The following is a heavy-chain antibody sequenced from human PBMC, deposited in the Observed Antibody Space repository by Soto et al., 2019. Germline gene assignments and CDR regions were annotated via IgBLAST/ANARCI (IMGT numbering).Heavy chain of an antibody. CDR1: GFTFSSYG. J-gene: IGHJ4*02. CDR2: ISYDGSNK. CDR3: ANLRGATGTTDY. D-gene: IGHD1-1*01. V-gene: IGHV3-30*18. Sequence: GGSLRLSCAASGFTFSSYGMHWVRQAPGKGLEWVAVISYDGSNKYYADSVKGRFTISRDNSKNTLYLQMNSLRAEDTAVYYCANLRGATGTTDYWGQGTLVTVSS.